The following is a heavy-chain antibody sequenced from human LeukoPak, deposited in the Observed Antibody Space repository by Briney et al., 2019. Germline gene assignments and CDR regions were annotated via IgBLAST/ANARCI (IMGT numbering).Heavy chain of an antibody. V-gene: IGHV4-59*01. CDR3: ARGRPGSAVGGFDL. Sequence: SETLSLTCTVSGGSISPYYWSWIRQSPGRGLEWIAYISYSGSTSYNPSLKSRVTISVDTSKNQFSLKLSSVTAADTAVFYRARGRPGSAVGGFDLWGRGTLVTVSS. D-gene: IGHD6-19*01. J-gene: IGHJ2*01. CDR2: ISYSGST. CDR1: GGSISPYY.